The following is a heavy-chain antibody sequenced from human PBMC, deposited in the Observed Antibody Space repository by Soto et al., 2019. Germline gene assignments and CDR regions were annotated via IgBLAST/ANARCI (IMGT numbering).Heavy chain of an antibody. CDR1: GGTFSSYT. V-gene: IGHV1-69*02. D-gene: IGHD2-15*01. Sequence: QVQLVQSGAEEKKPGSSVKVSCKASGGTFSSYTISWVRQAPGQGLEWMGWIIPILGIANYAQKFQGRVTITADRSTSTAYVELSSLRSEDTAVYYCARGRGGRGDYWGQGTLVTVSS. CDR2: IIPILGIA. J-gene: IGHJ4*02. CDR3: ARGRGGRGDY.